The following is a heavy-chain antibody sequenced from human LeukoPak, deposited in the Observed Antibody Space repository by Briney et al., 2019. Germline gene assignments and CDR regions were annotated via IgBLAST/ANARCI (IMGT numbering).Heavy chain of an antibody. V-gene: IGHV3-23*01. CDR3: AKDYSIVVVTAIADY. J-gene: IGHJ4*02. CDR2: ITGSGSST. D-gene: IGHD2-21*02. CDR1: GFTFSSYA. Sequence: GGSLRLSCAASGFTFSSYAMSWVRQAPGKGLERVSGITGSGSSTYYADSVRGRFTISRDDSKNTLYLQMNSLRAEDTAVYYCAKDYSIVVVTAIADYWGQGTLVTVSS.